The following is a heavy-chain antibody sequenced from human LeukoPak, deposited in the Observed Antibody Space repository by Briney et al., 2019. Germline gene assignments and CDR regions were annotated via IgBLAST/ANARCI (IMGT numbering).Heavy chain of an antibody. J-gene: IGHJ4*02. Sequence: PGRSLRLSCTASGFTFGDYAMSWFRQAPGMGLEWVGRIKNENEGGTIDYAAPVKGRFIISRDDSKATLFLQMNSLNIEDTGVYYCTTGIDDGGGYWGQGTLVTVSS. CDR1: GFTFGDYA. CDR2: IKNENEGGTI. D-gene: IGHD3-10*01. CDR3: TTGIDDGGGY. V-gene: IGHV3-15*01.